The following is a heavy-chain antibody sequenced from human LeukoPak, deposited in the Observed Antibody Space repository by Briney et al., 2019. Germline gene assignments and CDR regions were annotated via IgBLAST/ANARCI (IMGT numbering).Heavy chain of an antibody. CDR2: INHSGST. CDR1: GGSFSGYY. CDR3: SRAYSGSSFPYYYYYYMDV. J-gene: IGHJ6*03. V-gene: IGHV4-34*01. D-gene: IGHD1-26*01. Sequence: PSETLSLTCAVYGGSFSGYYWSWIRQPPGKGLEWIGEINHSGSTNYNPSLKSRVTISVDTSKNQFSLKLSSVTAADTAVYYCSRAYSGSSFPYYYYYYMDVWGKGTTATVSS.